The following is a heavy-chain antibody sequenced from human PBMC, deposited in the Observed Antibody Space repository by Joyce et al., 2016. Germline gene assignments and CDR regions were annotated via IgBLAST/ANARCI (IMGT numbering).Heavy chain of an antibody. D-gene: IGHD4-17*01. CDR3: MNGDYGY. J-gene: IGHJ4*02. V-gene: IGHV3-73*01. CDR1: GFSFRGSA. Sequence: EVQLVESGGDLVQPGGSLKLSCAASGFSFRGSAMHWVRQASGTGLGWIGRIRDEANSYATTYGAAVRGRFTISRDDSRSTAYLHMSGLKNDDTAIYYCMNGDYGYWGQGTLVTVSS. CDR2: IRDEANSYAT.